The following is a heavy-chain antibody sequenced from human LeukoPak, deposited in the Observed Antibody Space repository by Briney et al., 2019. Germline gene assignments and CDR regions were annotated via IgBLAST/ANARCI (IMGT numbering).Heavy chain of an antibody. D-gene: IGHD3-22*01. V-gene: IGHV4-59*01. CDR1: GGSISTYY. Sequence: PSETLSLTCTVSGGSISTYYWGWIRQPPGKGLEWIGYIYYSGSTSYNPSLKSRVTISVDTSNNHFSLKLSSVTAADTAVYYCARIPTGGSGYYSMDYWGQGTLVTVSS. CDR3: ARIPTGGSGYYSMDY. J-gene: IGHJ4*02. CDR2: IYYSGST.